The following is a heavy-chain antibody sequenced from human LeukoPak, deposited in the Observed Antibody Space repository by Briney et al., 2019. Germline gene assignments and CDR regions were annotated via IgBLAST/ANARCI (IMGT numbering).Heavy chain of an antibody. CDR2: IYYSGST. CDR3: ARQVRAGYFDY. D-gene: IGHD1-1*01. Sequence: KPSETLSLTCTVSGGSISSGDYYWSWIRQPPGKGLEWIGYIYYSGSTYYNPSLKSRVTISVDTSKNQFSLKLSSVTAADTAVYYCARQVRAGYFDYWGQGTLVTVSP. J-gene: IGHJ4*02. V-gene: IGHV4-30-4*08. CDR1: GGSISSGDYY.